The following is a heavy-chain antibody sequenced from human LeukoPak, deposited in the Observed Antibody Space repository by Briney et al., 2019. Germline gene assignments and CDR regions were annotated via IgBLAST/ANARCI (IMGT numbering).Heavy chain of an antibody. D-gene: IGHD6-6*01. Sequence: SETLSLTCTVSGGSISSSSYYWGWIRQPPGKGLEWIGSIYYSGTTYYNPSLKNRVTIFVDTSKNQFSLKLNSVTAADTAVHYCARQYSSSSEAYFDYWGQGTLVTVSS. CDR1: GGSISSSSYY. CDR2: IYYSGTT. CDR3: ARQYSSSSEAYFDY. J-gene: IGHJ4*02. V-gene: IGHV4-39*01.